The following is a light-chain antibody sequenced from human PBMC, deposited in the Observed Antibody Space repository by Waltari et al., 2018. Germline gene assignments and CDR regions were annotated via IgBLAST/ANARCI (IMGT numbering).Light chain of an antibody. CDR2: GNN. CDR1: TPNIGAGHD. J-gene: IGLJ2*01. Sequence: QSVLTQPPSVSGTPGPGVTISCSGSTPNIGAGHDVHWYQHLPGTAPKLLIYGNNNRPSGVPDRFSGSKSGTSASLAITGLQADDEADYFCQSFDNMLSGGVVFGGGTKLAVL. V-gene: IGLV1-40*01. CDR3: QSFDNMLSGGVV.